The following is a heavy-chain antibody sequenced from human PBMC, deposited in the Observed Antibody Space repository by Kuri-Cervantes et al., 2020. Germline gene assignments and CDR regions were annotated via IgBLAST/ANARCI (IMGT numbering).Heavy chain of an antibody. Sequence: GSLRLSCTVSGGSISSSSYYWGWIRQPPGKGLEWIGSIYYSGSTYYNPSFKSRVTISVDTSKNQFSLKLSSVTAADTAVYYCARQDDAFDIWGQGTMVTVSS. J-gene: IGHJ3*02. V-gene: IGHV4-39*01. CDR2: IYYSGST. CDR3: ARQDDAFDI. CDR1: GGSISSSSYY.